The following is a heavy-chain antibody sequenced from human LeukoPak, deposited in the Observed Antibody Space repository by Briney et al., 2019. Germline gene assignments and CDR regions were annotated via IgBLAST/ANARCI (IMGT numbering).Heavy chain of an antibody. CDR3: ARVDGDYGDYYYYMDV. V-gene: IGHV4-31*03. CDR1: GGSISDGGYY. D-gene: IGHD4-17*01. CDR2: IYYSGGT. J-gene: IGHJ6*03. Sequence: PSETLSLTCTVSGGSISDGGYYWSWIRQHPGKGLEWIGYIYYSGGTYYNPSLNSRVTISVDTSENQFSLKLSSVTAADTAVYYCARVDGDYGDYYYYMDVWGKGTTVTVSS.